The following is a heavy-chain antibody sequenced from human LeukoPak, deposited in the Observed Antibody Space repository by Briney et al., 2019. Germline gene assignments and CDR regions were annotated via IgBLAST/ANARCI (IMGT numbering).Heavy chain of an antibody. CDR1: GFTFSSYG. D-gene: IGHD3-22*01. J-gene: IGHJ1*01. CDR3: ARGSSGLRYFQH. V-gene: IGHV3-30*03. CDR2: ISYDGSNK. Sequence: GRSLRLSCAASGFTFSSYGMHWVRQAPGKGLKWVAVISYDGSNKYYADSVKGRFTISRDNSKNTLYLQMNSLRAEDTAVYYCARGSSGLRYFQHWGQGTLVTVSS.